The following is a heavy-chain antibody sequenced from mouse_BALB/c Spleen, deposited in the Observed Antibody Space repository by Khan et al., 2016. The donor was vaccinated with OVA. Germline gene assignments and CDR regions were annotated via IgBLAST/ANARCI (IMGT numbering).Heavy chain of an antibody. Sequence: EVELVESGGGLVQPGGSRKLSCAASGFTFSDYGMAWVRQAPGKGPEWVAFISSLAYSIYYADTVTGRFIISRENAKDTLYLEMSSLWSDDTAMYYCARGYQRGFAYSAQGTLVTVSA. CDR3: ARGYQRGFAY. J-gene: IGHJ3*01. D-gene: IGHD1-1*01. CDR1: GFTFSDYG. V-gene: IGHV5-15*02. CDR2: ISSLAYSI.